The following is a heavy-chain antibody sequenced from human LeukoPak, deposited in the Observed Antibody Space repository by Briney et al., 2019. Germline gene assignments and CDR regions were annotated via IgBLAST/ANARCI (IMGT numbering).Heavy chain of an antibody. Sequence: SVKVSCKASGGTFSSYAISWVRQAPGQGLEWMGRTIPILGIANYAQKFQGRVTITADKSTSTAYMELSSLRSEDTAVYYCATGDYYYGSGSSFDYWGQGTLVTVSS. CDR1: GGTFSSYA. J-gene: IGHJ4*02. D-gene: IGHD3-10*01. V-gene: IGHV1-69*04. CDR2: TIPILGIA. CDR3: ATGDYYYGSGSSFDY.